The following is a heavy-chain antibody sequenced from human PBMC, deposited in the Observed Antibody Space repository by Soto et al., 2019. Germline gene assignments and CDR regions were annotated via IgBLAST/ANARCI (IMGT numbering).Heavy chain of an antibody. V-gene: IGHV3-23*01. CDR2: ISGSGGST. D-gene: IGHD6-19*01. CDR3: AKAFTGYSSGWASFDY. J-gene: IGHJ4*02. CDR1: GFTLSSYA. Sequence: PGGSLRLSCAASGFTLSSYAMSWVRQAPGKGLEWVSAISGSGGSTYYADSVKGRFTISRDNSKNTLYLQMNSLRAEDTAVYYCAKAFTGYSSGWASFDYWGQGTLVTVAS.